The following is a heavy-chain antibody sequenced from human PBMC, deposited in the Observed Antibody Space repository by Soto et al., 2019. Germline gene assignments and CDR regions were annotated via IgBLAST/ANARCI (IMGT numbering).Heavy chain of an antibody. Sequence: QVQLVQSGAEVKKAGSSVKVSCKAAGGTFSRNAISWVRQAPGQGLEWMGGIIPFFDTANYAKKFQARDTVSAEKATSTAYMELRSLTSEDTAVYYCARSTPQSGSFMRIFAYLGQGPLVTASS. CDR3: ARSTPQSGSFMRIFAY. V-gene: IGHV1-69*06. CDR2: IIPFFDTA. CDR1: GGTFSRNA. D-gene: IGHD2-2*01. J-gene: IGHJ4*02.